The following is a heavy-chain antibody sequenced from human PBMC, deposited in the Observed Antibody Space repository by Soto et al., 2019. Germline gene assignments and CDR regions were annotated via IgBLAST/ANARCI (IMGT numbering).Heavy chain of an antibody. D-gene: IGHD6-19*01. CDR3: ARDRGDGRGWYVAFDI. CDR1: GFTFNTYA. Sequence: GGSLRLSCAASGFTFNTYAMHWVRQAPGNGLEWVAIISYDVNNKYYSDSVRGRFTISRDNSENTLYLQMNSLRAGDTAVYYCARDRGDGRGWYVAFDIGGQGTMVTVSS. J-gene: IGHJ3*02. V-gene: IGHV3-33*05. CDR2: ISYDVNNK.